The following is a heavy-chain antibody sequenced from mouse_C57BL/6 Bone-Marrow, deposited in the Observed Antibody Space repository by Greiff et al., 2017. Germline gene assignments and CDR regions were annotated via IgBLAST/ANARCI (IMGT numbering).Heavy chain of an antibody. CDR1: GFSLTSYG. V-gene: IGHV2-5*01. Sequence: VQLQESGPGLVQPSQSLSITCTVSGFSLTSYGVHWVRQSPGKGLEWLGVIWRGGSTDYNAAFMSRLSITKDNSKSQVFFKMNSLQADDTAIYDCAKKAYYYGSSFWYFDVWGTGTTVTVSS. D-gene: IGHD1-1*01. CDR3: AKKAYYYGSSFWYFDV. J-gene: IGHJ1*03. CDR2: IWRGGST.